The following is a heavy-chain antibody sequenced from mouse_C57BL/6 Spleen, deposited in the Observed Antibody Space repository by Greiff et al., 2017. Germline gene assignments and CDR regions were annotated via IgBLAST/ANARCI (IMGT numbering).Heavy chain of an antibody. CDR3: ARHGPSTVVPFAY. Sequence: EVMLVESGGDLVKPGGSLKLSCAASGFTFSSYGMSWVRPTPDKRLEWVATISSGGSYTYYPDSVKGRFTISRDNAKNTLYLQMSSLKSEDTAMYYCARHGPSTVVPFAYWGQGTLVTVSA. J-gene: IGHJ3*01. V-gene: IGHV5-6*01. CDR1: GFTFSSYG. D-gene: IGHD1-1*01. CDR2: ISSGGSYT.